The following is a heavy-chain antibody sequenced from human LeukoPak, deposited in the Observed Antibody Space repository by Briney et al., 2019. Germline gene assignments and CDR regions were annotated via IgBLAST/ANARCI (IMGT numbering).Heavy chain of an antibody. J-gene: IGHJ4*02. Sequence: GGSLRLSCAASGFIFSPYGMTWVRQAPGKGLEWVSTISSSDYPSYTDSVKGRFTVSRDNSKNSLYMQMNSLRAEDTAIYYCTKDRGFMATTPDYWGQGTLVTVSS. CDR2: ISSSDYP. V-gene: IGHV3-21*04. CDR1: GFIFSPYG. D-gene: IGHD5-24*01. CDR3: TKDRGFMATTPDY.